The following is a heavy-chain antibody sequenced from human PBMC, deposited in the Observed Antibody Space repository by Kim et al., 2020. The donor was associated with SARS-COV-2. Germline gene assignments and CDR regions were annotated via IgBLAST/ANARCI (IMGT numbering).Heavy chain of an antibody. CDR3: SGSSGWYILDY. CDR2: T. J-gene: IGHJ4*02. V-gene: IGHV4-4*02. D-gene: IGHD6-19*01. Sequence: TTYNPSLKRRVTISVDKSKNHCSLNLNSVTAADTSVYYCSGSSGWYILDYWGQGTLVTVSS.